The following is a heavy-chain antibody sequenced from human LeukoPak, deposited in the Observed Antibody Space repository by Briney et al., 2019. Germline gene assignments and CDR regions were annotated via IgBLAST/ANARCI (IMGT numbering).Heavy chain of an antibody. J-gene: IGHJ4*02. CDR2: ISSSSSTI. V-gene: IGHV3-48*01. Sequence: GGSLRLSCAASGFTFSSYSMNWVRRAPGKGLEWASYISSSSSTIYYADSVKGRFTISRDNAKNSLYLQMNSLRAEDTAVYYCARDAQGVVIADFGDPPDDPYYFDYWGQGTLVTVSS. CDR1: GFTFSSYS. D-gene: IGHD2-21*01. CDR3: ARDAQGVVIADFGDPPDDPYYFDY.